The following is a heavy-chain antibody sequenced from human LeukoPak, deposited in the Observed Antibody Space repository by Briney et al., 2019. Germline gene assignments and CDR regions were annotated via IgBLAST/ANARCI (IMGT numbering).Heavy chain of an antibody. V-gene: IGHV3-9*01. CDR2: ISWNSGSI. D-gene: IGHD1-7*01. CDR1: GFTFSSSA. Sequence: PGGSLRLSCAASGFTFSSSAMHWVRQAPGKGLEWVSGISWNSGSIGYADSVKGRFTISRDNAKNSLYLQMNSLRAEDTALYYCAKDTGELLDAFDIWGQGTMVTVSS. J-gene: IGHJ3*02. CDR3: AKDTGELLDAFDI.